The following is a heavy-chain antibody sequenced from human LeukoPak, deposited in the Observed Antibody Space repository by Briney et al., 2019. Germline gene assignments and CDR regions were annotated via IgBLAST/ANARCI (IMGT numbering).Heavy chain of an antibody. CDR1: GFTFSSYS. Sequence: PGGSLRLSCAASGFTFSSYSMNWVRQAPGKGLEWVSSISSSSSYIYYADSVKGRFTISRDNAKNSLYLQMNSLRAEDTAVYYCARARARYCSSTSCPNCFDYWGQGTLVTVSS. J-gene: IGHJ4*02. CDR2: ISSSSSYI. D-gene: IGHD2-2*01. V-gene: IGHV3-21*01. CDR3: ARARARYCSSTSCPNCFDY.